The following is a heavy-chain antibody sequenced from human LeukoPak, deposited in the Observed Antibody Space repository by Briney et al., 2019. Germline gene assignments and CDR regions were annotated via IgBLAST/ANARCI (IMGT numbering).Heavy chain of an antibody. CDR1: GFTFTSSA. J-gene: IGHJ4*02. CDR2: IVVGSGNT. V-gene: IGHV1-58*01. CDR3: ARDNCSSTSCYEGDY. D-gene: IGHD2-2*01. Sequence: GTSVKVSCKASGFTFTSSAVQWVRQARGQRLEWIGWIVVGSGNTNYAQKFQGRVTITTDESTSTAYMELSSLRSEDTAVYYCARDNCSSTSCYEGDYWGQGTLVTVSS.